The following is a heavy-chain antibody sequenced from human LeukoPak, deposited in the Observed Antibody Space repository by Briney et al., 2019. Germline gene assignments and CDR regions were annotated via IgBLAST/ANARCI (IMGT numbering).Heavy chain of an antibody. CDR2: INHSGST. J-gene: IGHJ6*02. CDR3: ARDHNSGYYYYYYGMDV. Sequence: PSETLSLTCAVYGGSFSGYYWSWIRQPPGKGLEWIGEINHSGSTNYNPSLKSRVTMSVDTSKNQFSLKLSSVTAADTAVYYCARDHNSGYYYYYYGMDVWGQGTTVTVSS. V-gene: IGHV4-34*01. CDR1: GGSFSGYY. D-gene: IGHD3-22*01.